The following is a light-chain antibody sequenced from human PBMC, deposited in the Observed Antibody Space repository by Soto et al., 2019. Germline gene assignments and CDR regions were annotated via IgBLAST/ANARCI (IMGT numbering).Light chain of an antibody. V-gene: IGLV2-11*01. CDR1: SSDVGGYNY. CDR3: CSYAGSPPYV. CDR2: DVT. J-gene: IGLJ1*01. Sequence: QSALTQPRSVSGSPGQSVTISCTGTSSDVGGYNYVSWYQQHPGKAPKLMIYDVTKRLSGVPDRFSGSKSGNTASLTISGLQAEDEADYYCCSYAGSPPYVFGTGTKLTVL.